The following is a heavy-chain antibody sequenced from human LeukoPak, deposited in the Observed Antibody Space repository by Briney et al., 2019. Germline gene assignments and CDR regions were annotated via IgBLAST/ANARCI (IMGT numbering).Heavy chain of an antibody. CDR3: VKDRLYYYASGSYPDY. Sequence: PGGSLRLSCSASRFTFTTYAMHWVRQAPGKGLEYVSSISNNGASTYSAASVKGRFTISRDNSKNTLYLQMSSLRAEDTAVYYCVKDRLYYYASGSYPDYWGQGILVTVSS. J-gene: IGHJ4*02. CDR2: ISNNGAST. D-gene: IGHD3-10*01. V-gene: IGHV3-64D*06. CDR1: RFTFTTYA.